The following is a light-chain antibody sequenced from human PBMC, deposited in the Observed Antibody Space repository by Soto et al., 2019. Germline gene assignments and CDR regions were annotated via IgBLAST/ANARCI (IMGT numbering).Light chain of an antibody. CDR3: QQSYSGTIT. Sequence: DIQMTQSPSSLSASVGDRVPITCRASQSIRSHLNWYQHQPGKDPKLLIFAASTLQSGVPSRFSGSGSETEFTLTISSLQPEDFATYLCQQSYSGTITVGQGTRLEIK. CDR2: AAS. V-gene: IGKV1-39*01. CDR1: QSIRSH. J-gene: IGKJ5*01.